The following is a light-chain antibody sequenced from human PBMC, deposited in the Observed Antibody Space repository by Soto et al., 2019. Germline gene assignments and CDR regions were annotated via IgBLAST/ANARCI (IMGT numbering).Light chain of an antibody. Sequence: QSVLTQPASVSGSPGQSITNSCTGTSSDVGAYNFVSWYQFHPGRAPKLIIYEVTIRPSGVSNRFSGSKSGNTASLTISGLQAADEADYYCSLYTSENAYVFGTGTKVTV. CDR2: EVT. V-gene: IGLV2-14*01. CDR1: SSDVGAYNF. J-gene: IGLJ1*01. CDR3: SLYTSENAYV.